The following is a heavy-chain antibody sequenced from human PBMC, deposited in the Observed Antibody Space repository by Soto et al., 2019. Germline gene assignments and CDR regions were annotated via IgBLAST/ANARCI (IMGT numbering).Heavy chain of an antibody. CDR1: GFTVNNNY. D-gene: IGHD3-22*01. CDR2: IYSGGST. CDR3: ARASYYYDSRGYYYRYYFDY. Sequence: PGGSLRLSCAASGFTVNNNYMSWVRKDPGKGLEWVSVIYSGGSTYYADSVMGRFTISRDNSKNTVHLQMNSLRAEDTAVYYCARASYYYDSRGYYYRYYFDYWGQGALVTVPQ. J-gene: IGHJ4*02. V-gene: IGHV3-66*01.